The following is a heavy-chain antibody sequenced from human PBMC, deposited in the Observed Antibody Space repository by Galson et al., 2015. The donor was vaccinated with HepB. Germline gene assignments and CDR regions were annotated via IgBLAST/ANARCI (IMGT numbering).Heavy chain of an antibody. CDR2: INSKGDST. V-gene: IGHV3-64D*06. D-gene: IGHD3-3*01. CDR1: GFTFSSSP. Sequence: SLRLSCAASGFTFSSSPMHWVRQAPGKGLEYVSVINSKGDSTYYADSVKGRFTISRDNSKNTLYLQMSSLRTEDTAVYYCVKLPFLEWLSLKDDASDIWGQGTMVTVSS. CDR3: VKLPFLEWLSLKDDASDI. J-gene: IGHJ3*02.